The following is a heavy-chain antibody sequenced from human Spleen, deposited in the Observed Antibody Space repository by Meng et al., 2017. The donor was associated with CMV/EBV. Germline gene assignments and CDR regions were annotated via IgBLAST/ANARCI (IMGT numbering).Heavy chain of an antibody. CDR1: GGSIGSSGSY. CDR2: IYHTGST. Sequence: LSGGSIGSSGSYGGWIRQPPGKGLEWIGSIYHTGSTYFNPSLKSRVTISVDTSKNEFSLKLSSVTAADTAVYFCARGQQLVRHWFDPWGQGTLVTVSS. V-gene: IGHV4-39*01. D-gene: IGHD6-13*01. J-gene: IGHJ5*02. CDR3: ARGQQLVRHWFDP.